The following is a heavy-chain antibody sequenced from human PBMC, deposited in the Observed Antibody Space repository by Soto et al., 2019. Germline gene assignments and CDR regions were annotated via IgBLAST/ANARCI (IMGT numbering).Heavy chain of an antibody. CDR2: ISHSGTS. Sequence: QVQLQESGPGLVKPSGTLSLTCAVSGGSISSSHWWTWVRQSPGKGLEYIGEISHSGTSNSNPSLKGRDSLPVDKFKNHFSLTLTSVTAADMAVYYCAMVVLTITRGAFDAWGQGTLVIVSS. CDR3: AMVVLTITRGAFDA. D-gene: IGHD3-9*01. J-gene: IGHJ3*01. V-gene: IGHV4-4*02. CDR1: GGSISSSHW.